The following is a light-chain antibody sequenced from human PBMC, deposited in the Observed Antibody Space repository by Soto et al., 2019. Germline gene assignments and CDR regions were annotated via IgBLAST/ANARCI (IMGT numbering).Light chain of an antibody. CDR2: DVS. CDR1: SRDVGAYKF. Sequence: QSVLTQPPSASGSPGQSVTISCTGTSRDVGAYKFVSWYQQHPGKAPKLLIYDVSKRPTGVPDRFSGSKSGNTASLTVSGLQDDDEADYYCSSYAGSSNVFGTGTKVTVL. J-gene: IGLJ1*01. CDR3: SSYAGSSNV. V-gene: IGLV2-8*01.